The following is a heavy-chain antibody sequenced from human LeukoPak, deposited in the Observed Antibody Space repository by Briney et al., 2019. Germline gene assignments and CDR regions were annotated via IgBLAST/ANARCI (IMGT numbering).Heavy chain of an antibody. CDR3: AKDATVTTGGLAEYYYYYYGMDV. J-gene: IGHJ6*02. Sequence: PGGSLRLSCAASGFTFSSYAMSWVRQAPGKGLEWVSAISGSGGSTYYADSVKGRFAISRDNSKNALYLQMNSLRAEDTAVYYCAKDATVTTGGLAEYYYYYYGMDVWGQGTTVTVSS. V-gene: IGHV3-23*01. CDR2: ISGSGGST. D-gene: IGHD4-17*01. CDR1: GFTFSSYA.